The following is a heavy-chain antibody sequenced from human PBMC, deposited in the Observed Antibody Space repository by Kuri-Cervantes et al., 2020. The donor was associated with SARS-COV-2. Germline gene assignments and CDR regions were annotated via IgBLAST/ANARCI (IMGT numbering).Heavy chain of an antibody. CDR3: ATVDYDSYGYSWHFDS. Sequence: ASVKVSCKASGYTFTSYGISWVRQAPGQGLEWMGWISAYNGNTNYAQKLQGRVTMTTDTEYMELSSLRSDDTAVYYCATVDYDSYGYSWHFDSWGHGTLVTVSS. V-gene: IGHV1-18*04. J-gene: IGHJ4*01. CDR1: GYTFTSYG. CDR2: ISAYNGNT. D-gene: IGHD3-22*01.